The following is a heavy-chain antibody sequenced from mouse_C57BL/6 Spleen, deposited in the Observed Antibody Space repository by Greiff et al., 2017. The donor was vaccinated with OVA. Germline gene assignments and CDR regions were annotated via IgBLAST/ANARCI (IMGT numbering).Heavy chain of an antibody. CDR3: ARAELGRVDD. CDR2: IYPSSGNN. D-gene: IGHD4-1*01. CDR1: GYTFTSYG. V-gene: IGHV1-81*01. Sequence: VHLVESGAELARPGASVKLSCTASGYTFTSYGISWVKQRTGQGLEWIGEIYPSSGNNYSNEKFKGKATLNADKSSSTAYMELRSLTSEDTAVYFCARAELGRVDDWGQGTTLTCSS. J-gene: IGHJ2*01.